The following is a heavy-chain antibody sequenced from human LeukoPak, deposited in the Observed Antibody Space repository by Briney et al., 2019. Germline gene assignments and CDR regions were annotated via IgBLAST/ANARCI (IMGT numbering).Heavy chain of an antibody. CDR1: GFTFSSYA. J-gene: IGHJ4*02. D-gene: IGHD3-22*01. CDR3: ANSDYDSSGYYGGFDY. Sequence: GSLRLSCAASGFTFSSYAMSWVRQAPGKGLEWVSAISGSGGSTYYADSVKGRFTISRDNSKNTLYLQMNSLRAEDTAVYYCANSDYDSSGYYGGFDYWGQGTLVTVSS. V-gene: IGHV3-23*01. CDR2: ISGSGGST.